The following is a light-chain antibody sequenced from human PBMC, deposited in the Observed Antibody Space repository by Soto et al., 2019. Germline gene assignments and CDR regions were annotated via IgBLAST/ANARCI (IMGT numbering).Light chain of an antibody. CDR2: GAS. CDR3: QQHGSSPLT. J-gene: IGKJ4*01. Sequence: EIVLTQSPGTLSLSPGERATLSCRASQSVSSSYLAWYQQKPGQAPRLPIYGASSRAAGIPDRFSGSGSGTDFTLTISRLEPEDFAVYYCQQHGSSPLTFGGGTKVDI. CDR1: QSVSSSY. V-gene: IGKV3-20*01.